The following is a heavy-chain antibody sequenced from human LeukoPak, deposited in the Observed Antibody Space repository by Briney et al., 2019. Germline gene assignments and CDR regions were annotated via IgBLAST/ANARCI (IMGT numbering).Heavy chain of an antibody. Sequence: TGGSLRLSCAASGFTFSSYAMTWVRQAPGKGLEWVLSTSGSGDNTFYADSVKGRFTISRDNSKSILYLQMNNLRVEDTATYYCASSGYCSGGSCYLRYWYFDLWGRGTLVTVSS. V-gene: IGHV3-23*01. CDR2: TSGSGDNT. D-gene: IGHD2-15*01. J-gene: IGHJ2*01. CDR1: GFTFSSYA. CDR3: ASSGYCSGGSCYLRYWYFDL.